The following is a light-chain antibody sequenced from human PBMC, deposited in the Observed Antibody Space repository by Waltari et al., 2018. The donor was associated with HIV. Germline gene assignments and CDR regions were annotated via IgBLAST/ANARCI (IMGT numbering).Light chain of an antibody. CDR2: EVS. Sequence: QSAPTQPPSASGSPGPSVTIPSTGTSSAGGGFNYVSWYQQHPGKAPKLMIYEVSKRPSGVPDRFSGSKSGNTASLTVSGLQAEDEADYYCSSYAGSNNLRVFGGGTKLTVL. CDR3: SSYAGSNNLRV. J-gene: IGLJ2*01. V-gene: IGLV2-8*01. CDR1: SSAGGGFNY.